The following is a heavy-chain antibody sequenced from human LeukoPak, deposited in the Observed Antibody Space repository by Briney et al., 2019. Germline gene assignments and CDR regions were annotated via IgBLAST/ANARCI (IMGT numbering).Heavy chain of an antibody. CDR3: ARDEFDGYNLGPSIY. CDR2: ISYDGVYK. J-gene: IGHJ4*02. Sequence: GRSLRLSCVASGFTFRNYAMHWVRQAPDKGLEWVAVISYDGVYKNYADSVKGRFTISRDDPKNTLYLQMNSLRTEDAGLYYCARDEFDGYNLGPSIYWGQGTLVTVSS. D-gene: IGHD5-24*01. V-gene: IGHV3-30*04. CDR1: GFTFRNYA.